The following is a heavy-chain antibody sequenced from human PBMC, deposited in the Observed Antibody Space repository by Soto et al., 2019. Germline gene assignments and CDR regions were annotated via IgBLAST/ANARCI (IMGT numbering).Heavy chain of an antibody. CDR2: INPSGGST. V-gene: IGHV1-46*01. Sequence: QVLLVQSGAEVTRPGGSLKVSCKASGYNFISHYIHWVRQAPGQGLEWMGFINPSGGSTTHAQNFQGRLSMTRDTSTSTVYMELSGLRSEDAAVYYCARDYLSSKSSLSYFDYWGQGTLVTVSS. J-gene: IGHJ4*02. CDR3: ARDYLSSKSSLSYFDY. CDR1: GYNFISHY. D-gene: IGHD2-2*01.